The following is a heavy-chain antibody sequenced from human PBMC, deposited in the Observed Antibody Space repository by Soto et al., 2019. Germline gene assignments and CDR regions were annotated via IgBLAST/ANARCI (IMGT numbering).Heavy chain of an antibody. V-gene: IGHV1-69*12. CDR3: ARDMVRGGSIVPWFGP. CDR1: GGTFSSYA. J-gene: IGHJ5*02. Sequence: QVQLVQSGAEVKKPGSSVKVSCKASGGTFSSYAISWVRQAPGQGLEWMGGIIPIFGTANYAQKFQGRVTVTADESTSTAYMELRSLRSEDTAVYYCARDMVRGGSIVPWFGPWGQGTLVTVSS. D-gene: IGHD3-10*01. CDR2: IIPIFGTA.